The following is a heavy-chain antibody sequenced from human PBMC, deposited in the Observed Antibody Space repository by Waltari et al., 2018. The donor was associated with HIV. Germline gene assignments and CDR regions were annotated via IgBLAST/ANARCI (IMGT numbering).Heavy chain of an antibody. CDR1: GGSINSPNYF. Sequence: QLQLQESGPGLVKPSETLSLTCTVSGGSINSPNYFWVWVRQPPGKGLEWIGSVYYSGSTYYNPSLKSRVSISGDTSNNHFSLNLHSVTAADTAVYYCAIQNADHFDYWGQGTLVTVSS. CDR3: AIQNADHFDY. CDR2: VYYSGST. J-gene: IGHJ4*02. V-gene: IGHV4-39*02.